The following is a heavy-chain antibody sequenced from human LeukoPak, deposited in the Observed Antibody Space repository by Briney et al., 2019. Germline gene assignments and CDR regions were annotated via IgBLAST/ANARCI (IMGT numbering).Heavy chain of an antibody. Sequence: SETLSLTCTVSGVSISSYFWSWFRQPAGKGLEWIGRIYTSGSTNYNPSLKSRVTMSVDTSKNQFSLKLSSVTAADTAVYYCARATLRTGLGSGSQKKYYYYYGMDVWGQGTTVTVSS. V-gene: IGHV4-4*07. CDR1: GVSISSYF. CDR2: IYTSGST. J-gene: IGHJ6*02. D-gene: IGHD3-10*01. CDR3: ARATLRTGLGSGSQKKYYYYYGMDV.